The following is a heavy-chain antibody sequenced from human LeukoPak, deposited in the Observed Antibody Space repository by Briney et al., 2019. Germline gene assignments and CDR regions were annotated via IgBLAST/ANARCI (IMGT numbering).Heavy chain of an antibody. CDR3: ARGKEMATITGGPDY. Sequence: ASVKVSCKASGYTFTSFGISWVRQAPGQGLEWMGWSSAYNGNTNYAQKFQGRVTMTTDTSTTTVYMELTSLKSDDTAVYYCARGKEMATITGGPDYWGQGTLVTVSS. CDR2: SSAYNGNT. CDR1: GYTFTSFG. D-gene: IGHD5-24*01. J-gene: IGHJ4*02. V-gene: IGHV1-18*01.